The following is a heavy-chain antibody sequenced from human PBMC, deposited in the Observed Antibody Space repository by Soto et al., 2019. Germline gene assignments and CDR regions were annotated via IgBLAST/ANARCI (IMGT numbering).Heavy chain of an antibody. D-gene: IGHD2-21*01. V-gene: IGHV4-59*08. J-gene: IGHJ4*03. CDR2: IYYSGST. CDR3: ARRWGDYFDY. CDR1: GGSISSYY. Sequence: SETLSLTCTVSGGSISSYYWSWIRQPPGKGLEWIGYIYYSGSTNYNPSLKSRVTISVDTSKNQFSLKLSSVTAADTAVYYCARRWGDYFDYWGQGTTVTVSS.